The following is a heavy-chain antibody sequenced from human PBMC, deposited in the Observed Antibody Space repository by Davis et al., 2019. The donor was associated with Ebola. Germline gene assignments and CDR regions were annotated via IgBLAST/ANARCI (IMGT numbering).Heavy chain of an antibody. CDR2: IYYSGST. D-gene: IGHD5-24*01. CDR3: ARDGYNYSYFDY. CDR1: GGSIISSSSY. V-gene: IGHV4-61*01. J-gene: IGHJ4*02. Sequence: SETLSLTCTVSGGSIISSSSYWGWIRQPPRKGLEWIGYIYYSGSTNYNPSLKSRVTILVDTSKNQFSLKLSSVTAADTAVYYCARDGYNYSYFDYWGQGTLVTVSS.